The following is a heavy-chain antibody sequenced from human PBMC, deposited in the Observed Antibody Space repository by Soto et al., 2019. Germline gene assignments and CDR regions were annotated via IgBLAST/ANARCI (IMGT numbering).Heavy chain of an antibody. CDR1: GYTFTSYG. D-gene: IGHD6-13*01. V-gene: IGHV1-18*01. J-gene: IGHJ6*02. CDR3: ARGGYSSSWFSPGEYYGMDV. CDR2: ISAYNGNT. Sequence: QVQLVQSGAEVKKPGASVKVSCKASGYTFTSYGISWVRQAPGQGLEWMGWISAYNGNTNYAQKLQGRVTMTTDTSTSTAFMELRSLRSDDTAVYYCARGGYSSSWFSPGEYYGMDVWGQGTTVTVSS.